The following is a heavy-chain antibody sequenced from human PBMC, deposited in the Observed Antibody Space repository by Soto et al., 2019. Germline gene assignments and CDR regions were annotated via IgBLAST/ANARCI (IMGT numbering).Heavy chain of an antibody. CDR3: ATSFGSGSRAFDY. CDR1: GDTFNFYT. J-gene: IGHJ4*02. Sequence: QVQLVQSGAEVKKPGSSVKVSCKASGDTFNFYTINWVRQAPGLGLEWMGRFNPILSFSNSALKFQGRVKHAADKSTSTAYMVLSSLSSEDTAIYYCATSFGSGSRAFDYWGQGALVTVSS. D-gene: IGHD3-10*01. CDR2: FNPILSFS. V-gene: IGHV1-69*02.